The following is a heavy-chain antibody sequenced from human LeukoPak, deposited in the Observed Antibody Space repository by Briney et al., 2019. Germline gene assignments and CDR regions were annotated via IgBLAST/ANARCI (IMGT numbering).Heavy chain of an antibody. V-gene: IGHV4-34*01. CDR1: GGSLSDYY. J-gene: IGHJ4*02. CDR3: ARRRGMGYIVLIMYAGDYLDN. Sequence: PSETLSLPCAVYGGSLSDYYRSWISQPPGKGLEWIGEINHSGSTNYNPSLKRRVTISVDTSKKQFSLKLSSVTAADTAVYYCARRRGMGYIVLIMYAGDYLDNWRQGSLVTVSS. CDR2: INHSGST. D-gene: IGHD2-8*01.